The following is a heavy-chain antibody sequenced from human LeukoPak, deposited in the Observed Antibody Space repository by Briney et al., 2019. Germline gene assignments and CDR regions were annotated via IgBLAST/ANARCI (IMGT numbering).Heavy chain of an antibody. V-gene: IGHV3-33*01. CDR3: AGGHTVTTGPFDY. D-gene: IGHD4-17*01. Sequence: PGRSLRLSCAASGFTFSSYGMHLVRQAPGKGLEWVAVIWYDGSNKYYADSVKGRFTISRDNSKNTLYLQMNSLRAEDTAVYYCAGGHTVTTGPFDYWGQGTLVTVSS. CDR1: GFTFSSYG. J-gene: IGHJ4*02. CDR2: IWYDGSNK.